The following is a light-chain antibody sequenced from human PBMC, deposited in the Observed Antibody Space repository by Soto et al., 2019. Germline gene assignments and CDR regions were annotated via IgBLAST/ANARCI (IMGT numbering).Light chain of an antibody. CDR3: QQTYIAPRT. CDR2: AAS. CDR1: QTIDNY. Sequence: DIQMTQSPSSLSASVGDRVTITCRASQTIDNYLNWYQQKPGKTPKLLIYAASSLQSGVPSRFSGSGSGTEFTLTISSLQSEDCAAYYCQQTYIAPRTFGQGTKVEIK. V-gene: IGKV1-39*01. J-gene: IGKJ1*01.